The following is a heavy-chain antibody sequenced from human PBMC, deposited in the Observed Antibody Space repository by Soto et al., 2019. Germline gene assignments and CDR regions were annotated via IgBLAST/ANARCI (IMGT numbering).Heavy chain of an antibody. CDR1: GYAFTTYG. CDR3: ARGRYGDY. CDR2: SSAHNGNT. V-gene: IGHV1-18*01. J-gene: IGHJ4*02. Sequence: QVHLLQSGAEVKKPGASVKVSCKGSGYAFTTYGITWVRQAPGQGLEWMGWSSAHNGNTNYAQKLQGRVTVTRDTSTSTAYMELRSLRSYDTAVYYCARGRYGDYWGQGALVTVSS. D-gene: IGHD1-1*01.